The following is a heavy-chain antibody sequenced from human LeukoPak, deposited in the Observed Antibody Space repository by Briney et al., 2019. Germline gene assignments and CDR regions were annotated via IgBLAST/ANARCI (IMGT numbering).Heavy chain of an antibody. CDR3: AREERYDGYLDY. D-gene: IGHD3-16*01. Sequence: GGSLRLSCEGSAFIFSGHWMNWVRQTPGKGLEWVASIKEDGSERQYVDSVKGRFTISRDNAKNSLYLQMNSLRAEDTAVYYCAREERYDGYLDYWGQGTLVTVSS. J-gene: IGHJ4*02. CDR2: IKEDGSER. V-gene: IGHV3-7*03. CDR1: AFIFSGHW.